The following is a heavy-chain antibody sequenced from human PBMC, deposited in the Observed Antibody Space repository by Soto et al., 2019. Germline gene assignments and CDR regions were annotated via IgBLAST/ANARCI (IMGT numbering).Heavy chain of an antibody. D-gene: IGHD7-27*01. V-gene: IGHV1-3*01. J-gene: IGHJ5*02. CDR3: ARVRSRNWGANWFDP. CDR2: INAGNGNT. Sequence: EAPVKVSCKASGYTFTIYAMHWVRQAPGQRLEWMGWINAGNGNTKYSQKFQGRVTITRDTSASTAYMELSSLRSEDTAVYYCARVRSRNWGANWFDPWGQGTLVTVSS. CDR1: GYTFTIYA.